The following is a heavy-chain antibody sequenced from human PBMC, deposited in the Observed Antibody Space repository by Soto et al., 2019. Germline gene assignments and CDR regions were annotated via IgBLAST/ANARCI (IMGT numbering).Heavy chain of an antibody. CDR1: GFTFSSYW. CDR3: ARSLNSGSTFDP. Sequence: GSLILSCAASGFTFSSYWMHWVRQAPGKGLVWVSRINSDGSTTTYADSVKGRFTISRDNAKNTLYLQMNSLRAEDAAVYYCARSLNSGSTFDPWGQGTLVTVS. CDR2: INSDGSTT. V-gene: IGHV3-74*01. J-gene: IGHJ5*02. D-gene: IGHD6-6*01.